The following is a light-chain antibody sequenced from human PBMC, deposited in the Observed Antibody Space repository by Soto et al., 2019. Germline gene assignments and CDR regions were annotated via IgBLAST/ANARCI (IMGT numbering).Light chain of an antibody. CDR2: TAS. V-gene: IGKV1-6*01. CDR1: QAIRKD. Sequence: AIQMTQSPSSLSASVGDRVIITCRASQAIRKDLGWYQQKPGKAPKLLIYTASTLQSGVPSRFSGSGSGADFTLTIRSLQPEDSATYYCLHDYSYPRTFGQGTKVEIK. J-gene: IGKJ1*01. CDR3: LHDYSYPRT.